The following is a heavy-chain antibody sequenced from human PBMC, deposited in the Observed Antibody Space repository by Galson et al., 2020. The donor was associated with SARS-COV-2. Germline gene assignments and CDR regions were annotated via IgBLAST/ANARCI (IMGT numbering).Heavy chain of an antibody. V-gene: IGHV4-34*01. D-gene: IGHD3-22*01. CDR3: ARGLMIGGSYFGLDV. CDR2: TNHTGST. J-gene: IGHJ6*02. Sequence: PSETLSLTCAVYGGSFNNYYWTWVRQAPGTVLEWIGETNHTGSTNSHPSLKSRVTISEDTSKNQFSLKLTSVTAADTAVYFCARGLMIGGSYFGLDVWGQGTTVTVSS. CDR1: GGSFNNYY.